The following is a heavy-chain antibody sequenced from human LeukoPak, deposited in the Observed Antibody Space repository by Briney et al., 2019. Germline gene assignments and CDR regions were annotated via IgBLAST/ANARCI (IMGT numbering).Heavy chain of an antibody. J-gene: IGHJ4*02. V-gene: IGHV4-61*02. CDR3: ARLLGPLDYVWGSSRSK. Sequence: SETLSLTCTVSGVSISYATYQWTWIRQSAGKGLEWIGLMSKSGTTNYNPSHKSRVTISIDTTKNQFSLKLTSVTAADTAVYYCARLLGPLDYVWGSSRSKWGQGTLVTVSS. CDR1: GVSISYATYQ. D-gene: IGHD3-16*02. CDR2: MSKSGTT.